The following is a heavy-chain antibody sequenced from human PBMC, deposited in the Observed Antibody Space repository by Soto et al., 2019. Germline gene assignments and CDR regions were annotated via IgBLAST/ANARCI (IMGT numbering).Heavy chain of an antibody. Sequence: SETLSLTCTVSGGSTSSDNYWSWIRQPPGKGLEWIGHIYYSGNTDCNPSLKSRLAISIDTSKNQFPLKLSSVTAADTAVYFCAREGGESSDGLYYFDSWGQGSLVTVSS. CDR2: IYYSGNT. V-gene: IGHV4-30-4*01. D-gene: IGHD3-16*01. CDR1: GGSTSSDNY. J-gene: IGHJ4*02. CDR3: AREGGESSDGLYYFDS.